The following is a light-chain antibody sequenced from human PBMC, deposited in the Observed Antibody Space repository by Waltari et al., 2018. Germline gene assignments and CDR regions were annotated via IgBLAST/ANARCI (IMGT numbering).Light chain of an antibody. V-gene: IGLV1-47*01. CDR2: RDT. CDR1: SSNVGFNS. CDR3: AVWDDSLGTFV. J-gene: IGLJ1*01. Sequence: QSVLTQPPSASGTPGQRVTIPCSGRSSNVGFNSVYWYQQIPGTAPNLLIYRDTPRPSGGPDRCPGSKSGASASLAVSGLRSEDEADYYCAVWDDSLGTFVFGTGTQVTVL.